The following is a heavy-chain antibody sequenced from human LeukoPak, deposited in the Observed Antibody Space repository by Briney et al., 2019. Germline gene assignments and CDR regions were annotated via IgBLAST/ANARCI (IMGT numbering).Heavy chain of an antibody. V-gene: IGHV3-11*04. J-gene: IGHJ4*02. Sequence: GGSLRLSCAASGFTFSDYYMSWIRQAPGKGLKWVSYISSSGSTIYSADSVKGRFTISRDNSKNTLYLQMNSLRAEDTAVYYCARDRRDSYGWYYFDYWGQGTLVTVSS. CDR1: GFTFSDYY. CDR3: ARDRRDSYGWYYFDY. CDR2: ISSSGSTI. D-gene: IGHD5-18*01.